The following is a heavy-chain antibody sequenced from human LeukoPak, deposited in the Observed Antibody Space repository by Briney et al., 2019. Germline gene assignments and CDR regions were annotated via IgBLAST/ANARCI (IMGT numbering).Heavy chain of an antibody. CDR2: IRSKANSYAT. J-gene: IGHJ3*02. V-gene: IGHV3-73*01. Sequence: PGGSLRLSCAASGFTFTNSYMSWIRQASGKGLEWVGRIRSKANSYATAYAASVKGRFTISRDDSKNTAYLQMNSLKTEDTAVYYCTRLGDDILTGYPNDAFDIWGQGTMVTVSS. CDR3: TRLGDDILTGYPNDAFDI. CDR1: GFTFTNSY. D-gene: IGHD3-9*01.